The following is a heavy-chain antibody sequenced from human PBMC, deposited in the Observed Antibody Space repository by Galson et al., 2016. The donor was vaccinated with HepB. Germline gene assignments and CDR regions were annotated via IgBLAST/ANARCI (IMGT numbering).Heavy chain of an antibody. D-gene: IGHD3-9*01. CDR2: INSDGSST. CDR1: GFTFSSYW. V-gene: IGHV3-74*01. J-gene: IGHJ6*02. CDR3: AGDKVLRYFGRATLNYYYGMDV. Sequence: SLRLSCAASGFTFSSYWMHWVRQAPGKGLVWVSRINSDGSSTSYADSVKGRFTISRDNAKNTLYLQMNSLRAEDTAVYYCAGDKVLRYFGRATLNYYYGMDVWGQGTTVTVSS.